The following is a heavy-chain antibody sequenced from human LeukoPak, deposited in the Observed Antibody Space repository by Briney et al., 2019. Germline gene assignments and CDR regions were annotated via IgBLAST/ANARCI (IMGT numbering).Heavy chain of an antibody. CDR1: GYTLTGYY. Sequence: ASVKVSCKASGYTLTGYYLHWVRQAPGQGLEWMGWINPNSGGTNYVQKFQGWVTMTRDTSISTAYMELNRLKSDDTAVYYCARGTTGTTAYNWFDPWGQGTLVTVSS. J-gene: IGHJ5*02. CDR2: INPNSGGT. CDR3: ARGTTGTTAYNWFDP. D-gene: IGHD1-1*01. V-gene: IGHV1-2*04.